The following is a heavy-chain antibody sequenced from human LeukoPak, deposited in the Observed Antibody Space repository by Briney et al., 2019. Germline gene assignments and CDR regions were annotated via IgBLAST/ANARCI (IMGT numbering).Heavy chain of an antibody. CDR3: ARGSLTPYYYYGMDV. V-gene: IGHV4-34*01. D-gene: IGHD3-9*01. CDR2: IIHSGST. J-gene: IGHJ6*02. CDR1: GGSFSGYY. Sequence: PSETLSFTCAVYGGSFSGYYWSWIRQSPGKGLEWIGEIIHSGSTNYNPSLKSRVAISVDTSKNQFSLKLSSVTAADTAVYYCARGSLTPYYYYGMDVWGQGTTVTVSS.